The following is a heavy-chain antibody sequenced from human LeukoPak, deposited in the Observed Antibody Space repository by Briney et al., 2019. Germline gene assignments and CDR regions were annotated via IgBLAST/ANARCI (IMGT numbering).Heavy chain of an antibody. V-gene: IGHV1-18*01. CDR1: GGTFSSYA. Sequence: ASVKVSCKASGGTFSSYAISWVRQAPGQGLEWMGWISAYNGNTNYAQKLQGRVTMTTDTSTSTAYMELRGLRSDDTAVYYCARGLPNYYDSSGYDYWGQGTLVTVSS. CDR3: ARGLPNYYDSSGYDY. D-gene: IGHD3-22*01. CDR2: ISAYNGNT. J-gene: IGHJ4*02.